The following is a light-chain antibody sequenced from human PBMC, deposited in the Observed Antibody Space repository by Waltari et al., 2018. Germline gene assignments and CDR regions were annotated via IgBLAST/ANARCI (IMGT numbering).Light chain of an antibody. V-gene: IGKV3-15*01. CDR1: QSVTSN. CDR3: QQYNNWPLT. CDR2: GAS. J-gene: IGKJ4*01. Sequence: ERVMTQSPATLSVSPGERATLSCRASQSVTSNLARYQQKPGQAPRVLIYGASTRATGIPARFSGSGSGTEFTLTISSLQSEDFAVYYCQQYNNWPLTFGGGTKVEIQ.